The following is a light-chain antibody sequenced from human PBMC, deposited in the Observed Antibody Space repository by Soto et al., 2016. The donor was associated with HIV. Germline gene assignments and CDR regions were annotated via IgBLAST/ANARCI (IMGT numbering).Light chain of an antibody. V-gene: IGLV3-19*01. CDR1: SLRSYY. CDR2: GKN. Sequence: SSELTQDPAVSVALGQTVRITCQGDSLRSYYGSWYQQKPGQAPVLVIYGKNSRPSGIPDRFSGSTSGNTASLTITGAQAEDEADYYCDSRDSSGNHLIFGGGTKLTVL. J-gene: IGLJ2*01. CDR3: DSRDSSGNHLI.